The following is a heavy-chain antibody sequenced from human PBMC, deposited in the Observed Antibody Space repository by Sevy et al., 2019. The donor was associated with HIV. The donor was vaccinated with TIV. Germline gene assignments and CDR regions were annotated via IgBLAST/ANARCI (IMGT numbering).Heavy chain of an antibody. CDR1: GFSFSSYE. Sequence: GGSLRLSCAASGFSFSSYEMNWVRQAPGKGLEWVSFITSSGTTKHYSDSVRGRFTISRDNGKYSLTLQMNSLRAEDTAIYYCARDLPPSATTVAHFDYWGQGTLVTVSS. CDR3: ARDLPPSATTVAHFDY. V-gene: IGHV3-48*03. J-gene: IGHJ4*02. D-gene: IGHD4-17*01. CDR2: ITSSGTTK.